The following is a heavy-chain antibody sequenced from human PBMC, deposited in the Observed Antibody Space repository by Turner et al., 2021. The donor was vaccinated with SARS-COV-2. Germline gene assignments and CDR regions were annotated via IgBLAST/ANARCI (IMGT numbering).Heavy chain of an antibody. CDR3: AKGSNDYIWGNHRRNWFDP. D-gene: IGHD4-4*01. V-gene: IGHV4-34*02. J-gene: IGHJ5*02. CDR2: VSHGGNT. Sequence: VQLQQWGAGLLKPWETLALTCSVPGGSLNGYYWSWVRQTPGKGLEWIGVVSHGGNTNVNPSLKSRASILVDSSKTQYSLRLSSVTADDTAVYDCAKGSNDYIWGNHRRNWFDPWGQGTLVTVSS. CDR1: GGSLNGYY.